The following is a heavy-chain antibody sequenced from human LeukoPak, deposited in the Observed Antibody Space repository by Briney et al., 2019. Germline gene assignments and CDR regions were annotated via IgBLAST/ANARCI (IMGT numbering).Heavy chain of an antibody. Sequence: SVKVSCKASGGTFSSYAISWVRQAPGQGLEWMGGIIPIFGTANYAQKFQGRVTITANAATSTAYMELSSLRSEDTAVYYCATDCSSTSCYILTDAFDIWGQGTMVTVSS. CDR2: IIPIFGTA. CDR1: GGTFSSYA. CDR3: ATDCSSTSCYILTDAFDI. V-gene: IGHV1-69*13. D-gene: IGHD2-2*02. J-gene: IGHJ3*02.